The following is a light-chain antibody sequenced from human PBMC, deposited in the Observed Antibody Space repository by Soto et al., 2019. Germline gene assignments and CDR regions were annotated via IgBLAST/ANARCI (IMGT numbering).Light chain of an antibody. CDR3: NSFAGNNIWV. J-gene: IGLJ3*02. CDR2: DVT. CDR1: SSDVGGYNH. Sequence: QSALTQPPSASGSPRQSVTISCTGTSSDVGGYNHVSWYQQHPGKAPKVIIYDVTERPSGVPDRFSGSKSGNTASLTVSGLQAEDEGDYYCNSFAGNNIWVFGGGTQLTVL. V-gene: IGLV2-8*01.